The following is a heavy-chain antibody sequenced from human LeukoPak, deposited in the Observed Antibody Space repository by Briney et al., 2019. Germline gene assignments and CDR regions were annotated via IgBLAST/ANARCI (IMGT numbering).Heavy chain of an antibody. CDR1: GFTFTSYE. CDR2: ISSSGSTT. Sequence: PGGSLRLSCAASGFTFTSYEMNWVRQAPGKGQEWVSYISSSGSTTYYADSVKGRFTISRDNAKNSLYLQMNSLRAEDTAVYYCARGEIQLWLRYFDYWGQGTLVTVSS. CDR3: ARGEIQLWLRYFDY. V-gene: IGHV3-48*03. D-gene: IGHD5-18*01. J-gene: IGHJ4*02.